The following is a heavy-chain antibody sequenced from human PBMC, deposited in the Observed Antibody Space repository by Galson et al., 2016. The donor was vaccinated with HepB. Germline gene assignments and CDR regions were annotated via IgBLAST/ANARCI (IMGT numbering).Heavy chain of an antibody. Sequence: SLRLSCAASGFIFSSCGMSWVRQAPGKGLEWVLTISDSGSNTHYTDSVGGRFTISSDNSKNTLYLQMKSLRAEDTAVNYCSKDVGGEAFFEYWGQRALVTVSS. CDR3: SKDVGGEAFFEY. V-gene: IGHV3-23*01. D-gene: IGHD1-26*01. CDR2: ISDSGSNT. CDR1: GFIFSSCG. J-gene: IGHJ4*02.